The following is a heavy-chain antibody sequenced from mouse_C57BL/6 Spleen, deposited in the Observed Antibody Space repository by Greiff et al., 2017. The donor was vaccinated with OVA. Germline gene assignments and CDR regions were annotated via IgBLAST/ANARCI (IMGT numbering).Heavy chain of an antibody. D-gene: IGHD2-10*02. CDR1: GFSLTSYG. Sequence: VQLQQSGPGLVQPSQSLSITCTVSGFSLTSYGVHWVRQSPGKGLEWLGVIWRGGSTDYNAAFMSRLSITKDNSKSQVFFKMNSLQADDTAIYYCAPYGGAGDWYFDVWGTETTVTVSS. CDR3: APYGGAGDWYFDV. CDR2: IWRGGST. J-gene: IGHJ1*03. V-gene: IGHV2-5*01.